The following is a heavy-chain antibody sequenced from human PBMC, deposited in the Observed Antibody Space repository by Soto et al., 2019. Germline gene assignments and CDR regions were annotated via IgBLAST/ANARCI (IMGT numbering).Heavy chain of an antibody. D-gene: IGHD6-19*01. CDR2: INAGNGNT. CDR1: GYNFTSYA. Sequence: ASVKVSCKASGYNFTSYAMHWVRQAPGQRLEWMGWINAGNGNTKYSQKFQGRVTITRDTSASTAYMELSSLRSEDTAVYYCARLRGWYGDAFDIWGQGTMVTVSS. CDR3: ARLRGWYGDAFDI. J-gene: IGHJ3*02. V-gene: IGHV1-3*01.